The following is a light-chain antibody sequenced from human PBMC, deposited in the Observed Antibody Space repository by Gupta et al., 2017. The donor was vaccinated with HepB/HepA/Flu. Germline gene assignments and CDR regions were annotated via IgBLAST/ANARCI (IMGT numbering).Light chain of an antibody. CDR2: RAS. J-gene: IGKJ1*01. Sequence: DVQMTQSPSTLSASVGDRVTITCRASQTISTWLAWYQQKPGKAPQLLIYRASSLQSGVPSRFSGSGSGTDFTLTITNRQPEDFATYYCQRYNGYSPRTFGQGTKVEVK. CDR3: QRYNGYSPRT. CDR1: QTISTW. V-gene: IGKV1-5*03.